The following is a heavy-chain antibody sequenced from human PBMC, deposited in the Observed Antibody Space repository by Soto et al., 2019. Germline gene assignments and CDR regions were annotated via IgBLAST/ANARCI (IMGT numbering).Heavy chain of an antibody. CDR3: ARDQGQWLVRGSFDY. Sequence: QVQLVESGGGVVQPGRSLRLSCAASGFTFSSYAMHWVRQAPGKGLEWVAVISYDGSNKYYADSVKGRFTISRDNSKNTLYLQMNSLRAEVTAVYYCARDQGQWLVRGSFDYWGQGTLVTVSS. J-gene: IGHJ4*02. CDR2: ISYDGSNK. CDR1: GFTFSSYA. V-gene: IGHV3-30-3*01. D-gene: IGHD6-19*01.